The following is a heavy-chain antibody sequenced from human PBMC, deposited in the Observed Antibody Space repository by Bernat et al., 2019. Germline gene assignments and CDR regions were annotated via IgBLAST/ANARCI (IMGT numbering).Heavy chain of an antibody. CDR2: IYYSGST. CDR3: ARHRAGARVYFYGMDV. CDR1: GGAISSSTYY. J-gene: IGHJ6*02. D-gene: IGHD6-25*01. V-gene: IGHV4-39*01. Sequence: QLQLQESGPGLVKPSETLSLTCTVSGGAISSSTYYWGWIRQPPGKGLEWIGSIYYSGSTYYNPSLKSRVTISVDTSKNQFSLKLSSVAAADTAVYYCARHRAGARVYFYGMDVWGQGTTVTVSS.